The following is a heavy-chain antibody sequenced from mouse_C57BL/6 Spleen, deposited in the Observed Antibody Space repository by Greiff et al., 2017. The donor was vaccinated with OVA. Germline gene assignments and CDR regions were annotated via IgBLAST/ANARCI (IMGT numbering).Heavy chain of an antibody. D-gene: IGHD2-4*01. CDR1: GYAFTNYL. Sequence: QVQLKESGAELVRPGTSVKVSCKASGYAFTNYLIEWVKQRPGQGLEWIGVINPGSGGTNYNEKFKGKATLTADKSSSTAYMQLSSLTSEDSAVYFCARCDYDGYYAMDYWGQGTSVTVSS. V-gene: IGHV1-54*01. CDR3: ARCDYDGYYAMDY. J-gene: IGHJ4*01. CDR2: INPGSGGT.